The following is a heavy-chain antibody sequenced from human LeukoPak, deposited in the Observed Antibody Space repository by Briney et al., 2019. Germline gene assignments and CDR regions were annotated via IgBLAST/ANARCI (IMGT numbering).Heavy chain of an antibody. CDR1: GFTFSSYS. V-gene: IGHV3-23*01. CDR2: ISGSGGST. D-gene: IGHD3-22*01. Sequence: GGSLRLSCAVSGFTFSSYSMNWVRQAPGKGLEWVSAISGSGGSTYYADSVKGRFTISRDNSKNTLYLQMNSLRAEDTAVYYCAKEITMIVVARSYYFDYWGQGTLVTVSS. CDR3: AKEITMIVVARSYYFDY. J-gene: IGHJ4*02.